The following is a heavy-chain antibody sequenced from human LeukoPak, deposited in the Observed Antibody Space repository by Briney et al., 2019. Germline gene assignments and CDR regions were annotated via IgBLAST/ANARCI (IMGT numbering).Heavy chain of an antibody. V-gene: IGHV3-69-1*01. CDR3: ARARAIVAFVF. D-gene: IGHD5-12*01. CDR2: ITTGGSI. Sequence: GGSLRLSCAASGFAFTSYNISWVRQAPGKGLEWVSAITTGGSIKYADSVKGRFTISRDNAKNSVYLQMSSLRADDTAVYFCARARAIVAFVFWGQGTLVTVSS. CDR1: GFAFTSYN. J-gene: IGHJ4*02.